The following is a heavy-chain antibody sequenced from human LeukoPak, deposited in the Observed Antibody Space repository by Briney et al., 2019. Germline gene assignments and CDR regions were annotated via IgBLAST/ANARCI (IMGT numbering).Heavy chain of an antibody. J-gene: IGHJ4*02. D-gene: IGHD6-19*01. CDR2: TYYRSKWYN. Sequence: SQTLSLTCAISGDSVSSNSAAWNWIKQSPSRGLEWLGRTYYRSKWYNDYAVSMRSRVSINPDTSKNQFSLQLNSVTPEDTAVYYCARGYSSGIDYWGQGTLVTVSS. V-gene: IGHV6-1*01. CDR3: ARGYSSGIDY. CDR1: GDSVSSNSAA.